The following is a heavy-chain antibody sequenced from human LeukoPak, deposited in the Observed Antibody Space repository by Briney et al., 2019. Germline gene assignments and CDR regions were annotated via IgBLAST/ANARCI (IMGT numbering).Heavy chain of an antibody. CDR3: ARGYSSSWNYFDY. CDR2: VFDSGST. CDR1: GGSISNNW. V-gene: IGHV4-59*01. Sequence: PSETLSLTCTVSGGSISNNWWSWIRQPPGKGLEWIGYVFDSGSTNYNPSLKSRVTISVDTSKKQFSLKLSSVTAADTAVYYCARGYSSSWNYFDYWGQGTLVTVSS. J-gene: IGHJ4*02. D-gene: IGHD6-13*01.